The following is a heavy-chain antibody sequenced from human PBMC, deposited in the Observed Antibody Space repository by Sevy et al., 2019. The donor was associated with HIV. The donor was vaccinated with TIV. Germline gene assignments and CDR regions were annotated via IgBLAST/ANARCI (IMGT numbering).Heavy chain of an antibody. V-gene: IGHV4-61*02. CDR1: GGSISSGSYY. Sequence: TLSLTCTVSGGSISSGSYYWSWIRQPAGKGLEWIGRIYTSGSTNYNPSLKSRVTISVDTSKNQFSLKLSSVTAADTAVYYCASARGYCSGGSCYWFDPWGQGTLVTVS. J-gene: IGHJ5*02. D-gene: IGHD2-15*01. CDR2: IYTSGST. CDR3: ASARGYCSGGSCYWFDP.